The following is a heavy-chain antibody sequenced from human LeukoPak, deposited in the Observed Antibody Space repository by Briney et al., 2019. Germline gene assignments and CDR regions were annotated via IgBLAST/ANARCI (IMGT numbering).Heavy chain of an antibody. CDR3: ARETNYYGSGSYYNEGDFDY. J-gene: IGHJ4*02. D-gene: IGHD3-10*01. Sequence: SVKVSCKASGGTFSSYAISWVRQAPGQGVEWMGGIIPIFGTANYAQKFQGRVTITTDESTSTAYMELSSLRSEDTAVYYCARETNYYGSGSYYNEGDFDYWGQGTLVTVSS. V-gene: IGHV1-69*05. CDR2: IIPIFGTA. CDR1: GGTFSSYA.